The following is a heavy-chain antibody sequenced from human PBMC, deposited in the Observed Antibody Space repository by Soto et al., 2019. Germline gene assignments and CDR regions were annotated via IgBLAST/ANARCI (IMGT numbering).Heavy chain of an antibody. CDR2: ISGSGGST. J-gene: IGHJ4*02. Sequence: LILSSAASGCTFSRYAVSWVRQAPGKGLEWVSAISGSGGSTYYADSVKGRFTISRDNSKNTLYLQMNSLRAEDTAVYYCVRGAPTTFWGQGTLVTVSS. D-gene: IGHD1-26*01. CDR1: GCTFSRYA. V-gene: IGHV3-23*01. CDR3: VRGAPTTF.